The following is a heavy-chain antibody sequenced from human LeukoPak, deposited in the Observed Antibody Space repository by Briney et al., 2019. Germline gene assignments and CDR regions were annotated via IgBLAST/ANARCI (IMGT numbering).Heavy chain of an antibody. D-gene: IGHD1-26*01. J-gene: IGHJ5*02. CDR3: ARHEYSGSYYGLSWFDP. Sequence: SETLSLTCTVSGGSISSSNYYWGWIRQPPGKGLEWIGTIYCSGTTYYSPSLKSRVTISVDTSKNQLSLKLSSLTAADTAVYYCARHEYSGSYYGLSWFDPWGQGTLVTVSS. V-gene: IGHV4-39*01. CDR2: IYCSGTT. CDR1: GGSISSSNYY.